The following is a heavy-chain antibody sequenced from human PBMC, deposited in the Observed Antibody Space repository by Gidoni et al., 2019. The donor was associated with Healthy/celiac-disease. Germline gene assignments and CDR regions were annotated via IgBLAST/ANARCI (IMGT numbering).Heavy chain of an antibody. CDR3: ATDPGTTGTTGYFDL. D-gene: IGHD1-1*01. J-gene: IGHJ2*01. CDR1: GYPLTELS. CDR2: FDPEDGET. V-gene: IGHV1-24*01. Sequence: QVQLVQAGAEVKKPGASVKVSCKVSGYPLTELSMHWVRQAPGKGLEWMGGFDPEDGETIYAQKFQGRGTMTEDTSTDTAYMELSSLRSEDTAVYYCATDPGTTGTTGYFDLWGRGTLVTVSS.